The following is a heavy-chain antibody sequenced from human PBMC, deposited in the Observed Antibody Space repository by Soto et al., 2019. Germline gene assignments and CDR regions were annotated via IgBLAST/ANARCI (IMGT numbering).Heavy chain of an antibody. J-gene: IGHJ3*02. CDR2: ISNSVGII. V-gene: IGHV3-11*01. CDR3: ARDRITDRSVGYI. CDR1: GFPFSDYQ. D-gene: IGHD5-18*01. Sequence: GSRRLSCAASGFPFSDYQMTWLRQAPGKGLEWISHISNSVGIIEYAESVKGRFSISRDNAKSSVYLQMNNLRAEDTAIYYCARDRITDRSVGYIWGKGRMVNV.